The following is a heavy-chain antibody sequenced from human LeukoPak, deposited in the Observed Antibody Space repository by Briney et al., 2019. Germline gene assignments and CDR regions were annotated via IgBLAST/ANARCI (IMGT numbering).Heavy chain of an antibody. CDR1: GFTFSSYS. D-gene: IGHD6-13*01. Sequence: GGSLRLSCAASGFTFSSYSMNWVRQAPGKGLEWVSSISSSSSYIYYADSVKGRFTISRDNAKNSLYLQMNSLRAEDTAVYYCARGGGSSSWYFSPDYWGQGTLVTVSS. CDR3: ARGGGSSSWYFSPDY. CDR2: ISSSSSYI. J-gene: IGHJ4*02. V-gene: IGHV3-21*01.